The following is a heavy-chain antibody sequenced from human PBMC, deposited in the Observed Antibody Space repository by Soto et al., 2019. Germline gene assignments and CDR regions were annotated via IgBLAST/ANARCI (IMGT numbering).Heavy chain of an antibody. Sequence: SLRLSCVASGFTFSTYAMSWVRQAPGKGLEWVSSIRGSGRSTSSADSVKGRFTISRDNSRNTLSLLMNNLRAEDTAIYYCANNIWGGAFDVWGQGAVVTVSS. V-gene: IGHV3-23*01. CDR3: ANNIWGGAFDV. J-gene: IGHJ3*01. D-gene: IGHD3-16*01. CDR2: IRGSGRST. CDR1: GFTFSTYA.